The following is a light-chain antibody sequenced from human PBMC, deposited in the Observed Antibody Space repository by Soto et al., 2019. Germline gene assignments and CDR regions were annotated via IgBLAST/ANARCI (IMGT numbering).Light chain of an antibody. CDR1: TNDIGAYDY. J-gene: IGLJ2*01. Sequence: QSALTQPASVSGSPGQSITISCTGTTNDIGAYDYVSWYQQHPGKAPKLVIFEVSNRPSEFSSRFSGSKSGNTASLTISGLQPEDESDYYCSSYSRGGTLLFGGGTQLTVL. CDR2: EVS. CDR3: SSYSRGGTLL. V-gene: IGLV2-14*03.